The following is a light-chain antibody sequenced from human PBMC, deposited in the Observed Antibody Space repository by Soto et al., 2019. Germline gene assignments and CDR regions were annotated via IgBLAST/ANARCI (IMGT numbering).Light chain of an antibody. Sequence: QSVLTQPASVSGSPGQSITISCTGTSSDVGGYDYVSWYQQHPGKAPKLMIYDVSNRPSGVSNRFSGSKSGNTASLTISGLQAEDAADYYCSSYAGASHVVFGGGTKLTVL. CDR2: DVS. CDR3: SSYAGASHVV. J-gene: IGLJ2*01. V-gene: IGLV2-14*03. CDR1: SSDVGGYDY.